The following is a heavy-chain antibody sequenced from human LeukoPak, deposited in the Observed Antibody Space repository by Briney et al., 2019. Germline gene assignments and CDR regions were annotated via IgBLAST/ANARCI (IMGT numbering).Heavy chain of an antibody. CDR3: AREMRSPRGGFDY. V-gene: IGHV4-39*07. J-gene: IGHJ4*02. D-gene: IGHD3-10*01. Sequence: SETLSLTCTVSSGSITSSSYYWGWIRQPPGMGLEWIGSMYYSGSTYYNPSLKSRVTISVDTSKSQFSLKLSSVTAADTAVYYCAREMRSPRGGFDYWDQGTLVTVSS. CDR1: SGSITSSSYY. CDR2: MYYSGST.